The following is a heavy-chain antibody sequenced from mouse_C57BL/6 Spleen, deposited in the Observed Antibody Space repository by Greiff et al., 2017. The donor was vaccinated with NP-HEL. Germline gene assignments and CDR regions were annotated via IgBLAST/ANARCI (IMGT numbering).Heavy chain of an antibody. D-gene: IGHD2-4*01. J-gene: IGHJ4*01. CDR2: IYPSDSET. V-gene: IGHV1-61*01. CDR1: GYTFTSYW. CDR3: ARRYDDDVGAMDY. Sequence: QVQLQQPGAELVRPGSSVKLSCKASGYTFTSYWMDWVKQRPGQGLEWIGNIYPSDSETHYNQKFKDKATLTVDKSSSTAYMQLSSLTSEDSAVYYCARRYDDDVGAMDYWGQGTSVTVSS.